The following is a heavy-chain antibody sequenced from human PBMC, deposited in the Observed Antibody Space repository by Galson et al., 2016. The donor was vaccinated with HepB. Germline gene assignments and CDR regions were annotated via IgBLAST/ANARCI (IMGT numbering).Heavy chain of an antibody. J-gene: IGHJ3*01. CDR3: AKFSDTGGYDAFDV. V-gene: IGHV3-23*01. CDR2: VTFSALST. D-gene: IGHD2-8*02. CDR1: GFTFSRSA. Sequence: SLRLSCAASGFTFSRSAMTWVRQAPGKGLEWVSSVTFSALSTFYAESMKGRFTISRDNSKNTLYLQMNNLRVDDTAVYFCAKFSDTGGYDAFDVWGQGTMVTVSS.